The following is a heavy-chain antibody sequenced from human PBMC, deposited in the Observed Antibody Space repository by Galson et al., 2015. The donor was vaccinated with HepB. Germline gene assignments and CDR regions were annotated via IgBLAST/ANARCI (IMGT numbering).Heavy chain of an antibody. V-gene: IGHV4-34*01. Sequence: SETLSLTCAVYGGSFSGYYWSWIRQPPGKGLEWIGEINHSGSTNYNPSLKSRVTISVDTSKNQFSLKLSSVTAADTAVYYCARGRRRGLHCSSTSCYNWFDPWGQGPWSPSPQ. J-gene: IGHJ5*02. D-gene: IGHD2-2*01. CDR1: GGSFSGYY. CDR3: ARGRRRGLHCSSTSCYNWFDP. CDR2: INHSGST.